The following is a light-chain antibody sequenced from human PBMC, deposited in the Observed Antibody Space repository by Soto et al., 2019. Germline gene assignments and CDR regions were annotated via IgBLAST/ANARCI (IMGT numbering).Light chain of an antibody. V-gene: IGKV1-39*01. Sequence: DIQMTQSPSSLSASVGDRVTITCRASQSISIYLNWYQQKPGKAPNLLIYTASNLQSGVPSRFSGSGSGTAFTLTISSLQPEDFASYYCQQSYSTPWTFGQGTKVEIK. J-gene: IGKJ1*01. CDR3: QQSYSTPWT. CDR2: TAS. CDR1: QSISIY.